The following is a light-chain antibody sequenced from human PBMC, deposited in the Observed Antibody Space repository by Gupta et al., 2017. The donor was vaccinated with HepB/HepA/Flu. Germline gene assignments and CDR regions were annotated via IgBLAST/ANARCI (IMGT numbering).Light chain of an antibody. J-gene: IGLJ2*01. Sequence: QSALTQPACQPGPSITLSCTGTSSDVGSYNLVSWYQQHPDKAPKLMIYDVNKRPSGVSNRFSGSKSGNPASLTISGLQAEDEADYYCCSYAGSSTLVFGGGTKLTVL. CDR2: DVN. V-gene: IGLV2-23*02. CDR1: SSDVGSYNL. CDR3: CSYAGSSTLV.